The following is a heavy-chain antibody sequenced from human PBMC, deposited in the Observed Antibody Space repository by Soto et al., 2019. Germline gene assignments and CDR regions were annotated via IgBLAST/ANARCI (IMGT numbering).Heavy chain of an antibody. J-gene: IGHJ6*02. CDR3: AGSGYYHSSGMDV. CDR1: GGSISSGGYY. CDR2: IYHSGST. D-gene: IGHD3-22*01. V-gene: IGHV4-31*09. Sequence: SETLSLTCTVSGGSISSGGYYWSWIRQHPGKGLEWIGYIYHSGSTYYNPSLQSRVTISVDKSKNQFFLTLTSVTAADTAVYYCAGSGYYHSSGMDVSGQGTTDIV.